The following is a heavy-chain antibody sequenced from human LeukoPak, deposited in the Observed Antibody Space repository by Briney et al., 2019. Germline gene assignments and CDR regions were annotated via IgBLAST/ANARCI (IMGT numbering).Heavy chain of an antibody. CDR3: ARDSLSGSSSGWYWERYFDY. J-gene: IGHJ4*02. V-gene: IGHV1-2*02. D-gene: IGHD6-19*01. CDR1: GYTFTGYY. Sequence: GASVKVSCKASGYTFTGYYMHWVRQAPGQGLEWMGWINPNSGGTNYAQKFQGRVTMTRDTSISTAYMELSRLRSDDTAVYYCARDSLSGSSSGWYWERYFDYWGQGTLVTVSS. CDR2: INPNSGGT.